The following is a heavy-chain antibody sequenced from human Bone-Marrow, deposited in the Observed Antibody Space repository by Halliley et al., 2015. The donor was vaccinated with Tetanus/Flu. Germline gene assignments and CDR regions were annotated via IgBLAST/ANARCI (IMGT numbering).Heavy chain of an antibody. Sequence: GRSRNKVNTFTTAYAASVKGRFTISRDDSKNSLYLQMNSLKTEDTAVYYCASMVGATGYAFDIWGQGTMATVSS. CDR2: SRNKVNTFTT. CDR3: ASMVGATGYAFDI. V-gene: IGHV3-72*01. D-gene: IGHD1-26*01. J-gene: IGHJ3*02.